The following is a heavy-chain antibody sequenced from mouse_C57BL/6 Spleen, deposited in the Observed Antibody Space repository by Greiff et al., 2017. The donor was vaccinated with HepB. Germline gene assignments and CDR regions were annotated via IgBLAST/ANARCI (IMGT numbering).Heavy chain of an antibody. Sequence: EVNVVESEGGLVQPGSSMKLSCTASGFTFSDYYMAWVRQVPEKGLEWVANINYDGSSTYYLDSLKSRFIISRDNAKNILYLQMSSLKSEDTATYYCARGPIYYDYDVGAMDYWGQGTSVTVSS. D-gene: IGHD2-4*01. CDR1: GFTFSDYY. CDR3: ARGPIYYDYDVGAMDY. V-gene: IGHV5-16*01. J-gene: IGHJ4*01. CDR2: INYDGSST.